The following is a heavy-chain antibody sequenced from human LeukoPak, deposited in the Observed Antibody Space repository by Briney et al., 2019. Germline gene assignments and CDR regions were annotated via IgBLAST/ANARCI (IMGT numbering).Heavy chain of an antibody. J-gene: IGHJ4*02. Sequence: GGSLRLSCAASGFTFSSYAMSWVRQAPGKGLEWVSTISGSGDDTYYADSVKGRFTISRDNSKNTLYLQMISLRAEDTAVYYCAKDRGSSGWNGLDYWGQGTLVTVSS. CDR1: GFTFSSYA. CDR2: ISGSGDDT. V-gene: IGHV3-23*01. CDR3: AKDRGSSGWNGLDY. D-gene: IGHD6-19*01.